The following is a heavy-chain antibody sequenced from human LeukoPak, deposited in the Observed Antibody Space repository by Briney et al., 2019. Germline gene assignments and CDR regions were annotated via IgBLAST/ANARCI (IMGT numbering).Heavy chain of an antibody. V-gene: IGHV4-34*01. J-gene: IGHJ6*03. CDR2: INHSGST. D-gene: IGHD3-16*01. CDR1: GGSFSGYY. CDR3: ARDGAHKNHYYSYYYMDV. Sequence: TSETLSLTCAVYGGSFSGYYWSWIRQPPGKGLEWIGEINHSGSTNYNPSLKSRVTISVDTSNNQFSLKLSSVTAADTAVYYCARDGAHKNHYYSYYYMDVWGKGTTVTVSS.